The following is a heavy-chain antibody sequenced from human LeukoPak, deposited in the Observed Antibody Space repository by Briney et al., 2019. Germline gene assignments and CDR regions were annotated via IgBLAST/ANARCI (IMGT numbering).Heavy chain of an antibody. CDR3: AREDIVLMVYAIGRWFDP. CDR2: IYHSGST. D-gene: IGHD2-8*01. CDR1: GGSISSYY. V-gene: IGHV4-59*12. J-gene: IGHJ5*02. Sequence: SETLSLTCTVSGGSISSYYWSWIRQPPGKGLEWIGSIYHSGSTYYNPSLKSRVTISVDTSKNQFSLKLSSVTAADTAVYYCAREDIVLMVYAIGRWFDPWGQGTLVTVSS.